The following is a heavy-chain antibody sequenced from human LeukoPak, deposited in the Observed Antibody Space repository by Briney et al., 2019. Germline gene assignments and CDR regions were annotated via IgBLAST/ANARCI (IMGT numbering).Heavy chain of an antibody. Sequence: PAETLSLTCGVSGYFVSSGYYWGWIRQPPGKGLEWIGNIYSTGSTYYNPSLQSRVTISVDTSNNQFSLKLSSVTSADTAVYYCASRTTVTNALSFDYWGQGFLHIISS. D-gene: IGHD4-11*01. CDR2: IYSTGST. V-gene: IGHV4-38-2*01. CDR1: GYFVSSGYY. J-gene: IGHJ4*02. CDR3: ASRTTVTNALSFDY.